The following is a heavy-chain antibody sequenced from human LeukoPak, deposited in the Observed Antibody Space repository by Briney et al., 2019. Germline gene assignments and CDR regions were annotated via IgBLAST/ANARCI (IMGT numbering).Heavy chain of an antibody. D-gene: IGHD6-19*01. CDR2: ISDSGTTI. Sequence: GGSLRLSCAASGFTFSSYEMNWVRQAPGKGLEWVSYISDSGTTIYYADSVKGRFTISRDNSKNTLYLQMNSLRAEDTAVYYCARDLASNTGWEFDYWGQGTLVTVSS. J-gene: IGHJ4*02. V-gene: IGHV3-48*03. CDR1: GFTFSSYE. CDR3: ARDLASNTGWEFDY.